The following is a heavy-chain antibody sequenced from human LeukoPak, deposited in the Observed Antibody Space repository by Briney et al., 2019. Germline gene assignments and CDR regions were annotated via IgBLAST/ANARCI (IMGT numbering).Heavy chain of an antibody. CDR1: GYTFTGYY. CDR2: INPNSGGT. D-gene: IGHD6-13*01. Sequence: ASVKVSCKASGYTFTGYYMHWVRQAPGQGLEWMGRINPNSGGTNYAQKFQGRVTMTRDTSISTAYMELSRLRSDDTAVYYCARVFRGIAVAGSFDYWGQGTLVTVSS. V-gene: IGHV1-2*06. CDR3: ARVFRGIAVAGSFDY. J-gene: IGHJ4*02.